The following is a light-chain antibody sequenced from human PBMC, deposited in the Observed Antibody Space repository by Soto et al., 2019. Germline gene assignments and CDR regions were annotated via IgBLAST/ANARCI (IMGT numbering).Light chain of an antibody. CDR2: EVS. J-gene: IGLJ1*01. Sequence: QSVLTQPASVSGSPGQSITISCTGTSSDVGGYNYVSWYQQHPGKAPKLMIYEVSNRPSGVSNRFSGSKSGNTASLTISGLQAEDVADYYCSSYTSSSIDYVCGTGTKVTVL. V-gene: IGLV2-14*01. CDR1: SSDVGGYNY. CDR3: SSYTSSSIDYV.